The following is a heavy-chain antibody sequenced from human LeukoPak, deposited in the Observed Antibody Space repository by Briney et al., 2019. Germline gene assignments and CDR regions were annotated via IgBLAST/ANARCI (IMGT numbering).Heavy chain of an antibody. CDR3: AREDCTGGRCHFDY. Sequence: GGSLRLSCAGSGFIFTSFALHWVRQTPGKGLEWVAMISYDATNRYYLDSLNGRFTISRDNSRDTLYLQMNSLRIEDTAVYFCAREDCTGGRCHFDYWGQGAPVTVSA. D-gene: IGHD2-8*02. CDR1: GFIFTSFA. CDR2: ISYDATNR. V-gene: IGHV3-30*04. J-gene: IGHJ4*02.